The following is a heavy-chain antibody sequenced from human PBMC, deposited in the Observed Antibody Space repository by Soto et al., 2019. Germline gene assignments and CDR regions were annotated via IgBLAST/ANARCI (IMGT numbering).Heavy chain of an antibody. CDR1: GYSFTSYW. Sequence: GESLKISCKGSGYSFTSYWIGWVRQMPGKGLEWMGIMYPGDSDTRYSPSFQGRVTISADKSISTVYLQWSSLKASDTAMYYCATPPYSDAFDIWGQGTMVTVSS. CDR3: ATPPYSDAFDI. J-gene: IGHJ3*02. V-gene: IGHV5-51*01. D-gene: IGHD2-15*01. CDR2: MYPGDSDT.